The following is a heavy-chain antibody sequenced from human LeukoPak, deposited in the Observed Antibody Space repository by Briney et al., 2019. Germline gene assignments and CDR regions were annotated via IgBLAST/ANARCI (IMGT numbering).Heavy chain of an antibody. J-gene: IGHJ6*03. V-gene: IGHV1-8*01. CDR3: ARGGGYYKYYYYYYMDV. D-gene: IGHD3-22*01. CDR2: MNPNSGNT. Sequence: GASVKVSCKASGYTFTSYDINWVRQATGQGLEWMGWMNPNSGNTGYAQKFQGRVTMTRNTSISTAYMELSGLRSKDTAVYYCARGGGYYKYYYYYYMDVSGKGTTVTVSS. CDR1: GYTFTSYD.